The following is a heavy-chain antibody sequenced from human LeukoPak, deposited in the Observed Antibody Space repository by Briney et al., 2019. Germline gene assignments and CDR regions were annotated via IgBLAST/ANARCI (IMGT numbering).Heavy chain of an antibody. CDR2: IYYSGST. CDR3: ARGTSWSLSVYFDY. V-gene: IGHV4-31*03. J-gene: IGHJ4*02. D-gene: IGHD4-23*01. CDR1: GDSITTGRHY. Sequence: SETLSLTCTVSGDSITTGRHYWRWIRQHPGKGLEWIGYIYYSGSTDYNPSLKSRLSISEDTSKNQFSLKLSSVTAADTAVYYCARGTSWSLSVYFDYWGQGTLVTVSS.